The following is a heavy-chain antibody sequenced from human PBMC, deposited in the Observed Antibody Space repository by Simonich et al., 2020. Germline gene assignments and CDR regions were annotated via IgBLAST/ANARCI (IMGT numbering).Heavy chain of an antibody. Sequence: QVQLQQWGAGLLKPSETLSLTCAVYGGSFSGYYWSWIRQPPGKGLEWIGELNHSGSTNYNPSLKRRVTISVDTSKNQFSLKLSSVTAADTAVYYCARPLGIVWAFDIWGQGTMVTVSS. CDR2: LNHSGST. CDR3: ARPLGIVWAFDI. V-gene: IGHV4-34*01. D-gene: IGHD3-16*01. CDR1: GGSFSGYY. J-gene: IGHJ3*02.